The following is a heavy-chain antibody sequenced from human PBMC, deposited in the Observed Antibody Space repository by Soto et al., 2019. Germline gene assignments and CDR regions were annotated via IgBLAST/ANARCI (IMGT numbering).Heavy chain of an antibody. CDR1: GGSVSSGSYY. CDR3: ARFLVGASRGGWFDP. D-gene: IGHD1-26*01. CDR2: IYYSGST. Sequence: SETLSLTCTVSGGSVSSGSYYWSWIRQPPGKGLEWIGYIYYSGSTNYNPSLKSRVTISVDTSKNQFSLKLSSVTAADTAMYYCARFLVGASRGGWFDPWGQGTLVTVSS. V-gene: IGHV4-61*01. J-gene: IGHJ5*02.